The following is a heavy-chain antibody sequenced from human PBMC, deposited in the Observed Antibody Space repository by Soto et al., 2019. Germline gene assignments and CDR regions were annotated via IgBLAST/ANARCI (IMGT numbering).Heavy chain of an antibody. CDR1: GFTFSNYA. CDR3: AKEFVSGRDPNFDY. D-gene: IGHD1-26*01. V-gene: IGHV3-23*01. CDR2: ISGTGGNA. Sequence: EVQLLESGGGLVQPGGSLRLSCVASGFTFSNYAMTWVRQAPGKVLEWVSAISGTGGNAYYADSVKGRFTISRDNSKNTLYLEINTLRAEDTAVYFCAKEFVSGRDPNFDYWGQGTLVTVSS. J-gene: IGHJ4*02.